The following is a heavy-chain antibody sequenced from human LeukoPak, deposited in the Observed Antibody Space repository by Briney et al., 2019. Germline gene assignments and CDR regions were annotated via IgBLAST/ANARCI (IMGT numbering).Heavy chain of an antibody. V-gene: IGHV3-7*03. CDR3: AKLHIVVVPAAPSGY. D-gene: IGHD2-2*01. J-gene: IGHJ4*02. CDR1: GFTFSTYW. CDR2: IKEDGSRK. Sequence: GGSLRLSCAASGFTFSTYWMSWVRQAPGKGLEWVANIKEDGSRKYYADSVKGRFTISRDNSKNTLYLQMNSLRAADTAVYYCAKLHIVVVPAAPSGYWGQGTLVTVSS.